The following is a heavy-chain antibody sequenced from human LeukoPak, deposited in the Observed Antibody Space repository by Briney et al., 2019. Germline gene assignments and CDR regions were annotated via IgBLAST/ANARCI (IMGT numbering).Heavy chain of an antibody. CDR2: IIGSGGST. CDR3: ARDSAAAGIFDY. J-gene: IGHJ4*02. CDR1: GFTFSTHG. D-gene: IGHD6-13*01. Sequence: GGSLRLSCAASGFTFSTHGMSWVRQAPGKGLEWVSAIIGSGGSTYYADSVKGRFTISRDNSKNTLYLQMNSLRAEDTAVYYCARDSAAAGIFDYWGQGTLVTVSS. V-gene: IGHV3-23*01.